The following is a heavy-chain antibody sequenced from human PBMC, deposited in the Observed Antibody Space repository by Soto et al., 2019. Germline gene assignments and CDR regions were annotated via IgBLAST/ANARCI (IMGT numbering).Heavy chain of an antibody. V-gene: IGHV4-39*01. Sequence: SETLSLTCTVSGGSISSSSYYWGWIRQPPGKGLEWIGSIYYSGSTDYNPSLKSRVTISVDTSKNQFSLKLSSVTAADTAVYYCARHTPAISISDHWGQGTLVTAPQ. CDR2: IYYSGST. J-gene: IGHJ4*02. CDR3: ARHTPAISISDH. D-gene: IGHD2-15*01. CDR1: GGSISSSSYY.